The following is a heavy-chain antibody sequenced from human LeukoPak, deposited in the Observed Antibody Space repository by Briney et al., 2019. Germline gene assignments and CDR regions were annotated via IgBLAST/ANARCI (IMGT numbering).Heavy chain of an antibody. V-gene: IGHV1-8*01. CDR2: MNPNSGAT. J-gene: IGHJ4*02. D-gene: IGHD1-26*01. Sequence: ASVKVSCKASGYTFTSYDFNWLRQATGQGPEWMGWMNPNSGATGYAQKFQGRVTMTRSASINTAYMELSNLRSEDTAVLYCARSLTPFYSGGHFDFWGQGTRLTVSS. CDR3: ARSLTPFYSGGHFDF. CDR1: GYTFTSYD.